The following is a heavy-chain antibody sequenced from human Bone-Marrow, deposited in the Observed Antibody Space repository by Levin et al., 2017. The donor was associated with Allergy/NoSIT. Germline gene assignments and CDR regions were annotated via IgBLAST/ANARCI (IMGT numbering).Heavy chain of an antibody. CDR3: ARARERDGIAVAGIGYYYYGMDV. V-gene: IGHV6-1*01. Sequence: SETLSLTCAISGDSVSSNSAAWNWIRQSPSRGLEWLGRTYYRSKWYNDYAVSAKSRITINPDTSKNQFSLQLNSVTPEDTAVYYCARARERDGIAVAGIGYYYYGMDVWGQGTTVTVSS. J-gene: IGHJ6*02. CDR1: GDSVSSNSAA. CDR2: TYYRSKWYN. D-gene: IGHD6-19*01.